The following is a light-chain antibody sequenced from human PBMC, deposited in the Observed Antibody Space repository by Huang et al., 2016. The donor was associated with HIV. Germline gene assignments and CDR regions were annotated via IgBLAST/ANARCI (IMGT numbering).Light chain of an antibody. J-gene: IGKJ1*01. CDR3: QQYNNWPRT. Sequence: EIVVTQCPATLSVSPGERSTLSCRASQSVSSNLVWSQQKPGQAPGVLIYGAAIRASGISARFSGSGSGTEFTLTISSLQSEDFAVYYCQQYNNWPRTFGQGTKVEIK. CDR1: QSVSSN. CDR2: GAA. V-gene: IGKV3-15*01.